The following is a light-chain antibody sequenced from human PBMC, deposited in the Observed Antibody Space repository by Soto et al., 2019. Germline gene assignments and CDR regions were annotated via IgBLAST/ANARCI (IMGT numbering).Light chain of an antibody. Sequence: EIVLTQSPATLSLSPGERATLSCRASQSVSNYLGWYQQKPGQAPRLLIYGASSRATGIPDRFSGSGSGTDFTLTISRLEPEDFAVYYCQQYGSSPGTFGQGTKVDIK. CDR1: QSVSNY. V-gene: IGKV3-20*01. J-gene: IGKJ1*01. CDR3: QQYGSSPGT. CDR2: GAS.